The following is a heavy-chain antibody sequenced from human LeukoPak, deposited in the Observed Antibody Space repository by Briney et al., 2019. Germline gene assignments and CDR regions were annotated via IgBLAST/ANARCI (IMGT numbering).Heavy chain of an antibody. CDR1: GFTFSSYA. CDR3: ARDGIVGSPLFKFDY. Sequence: TGGSLRLSCSASGFTFSSYAMHWVSQAPGKGLEWVAIISFDGGNKYYADSVKGRFTISRDNSKNTLYLQMNSLRAEDTAVYYCARDGIVGSPLFKFDYWGQGTLVTVSS. J-gene: IGHJ4*02. CDR2: ISFDGGNK. D-gene: IGHD1-26*01. V-gene: IGHV3-30-3*01.